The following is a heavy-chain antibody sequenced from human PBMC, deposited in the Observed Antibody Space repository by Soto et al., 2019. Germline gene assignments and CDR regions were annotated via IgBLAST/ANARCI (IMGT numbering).Heavy chain of an antibody. CDR1: RYTFTGYY. V-gene: IGHV1-2*04. CDR2: INPNSGGT. Sequence: ASVKVSCKAPRYTFTGYYMHWVRQAPGQGLEWMGWINPNSGGTNYAQKFQGWVTMTRDTSISTAYMELSRLRSDDTAVYYCARDYDFWSGHTLDVWGKGTTVTVSS. CDR3: ARDYDFWSGHTLDV. D-gene: IGHD3-3*01. J-gene: IGHJ6*04.